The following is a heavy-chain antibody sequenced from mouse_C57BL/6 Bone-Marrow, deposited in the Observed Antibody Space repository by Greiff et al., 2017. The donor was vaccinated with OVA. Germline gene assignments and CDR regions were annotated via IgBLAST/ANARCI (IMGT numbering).Heavy chain of an antibody. D-gene: IGHD2-4*01. CDR3: ARHEDFYYDYDGPWFAY. CDR1: GYTFTEYT. CDR2: FYPGSGSI. J-gene: IGHJ3*01. Sequence: VQLQESGAELVKPGASVKLSCKASGYTFTEYTIHWVKQRSGQGLEWIGWFYPGSGSIKYNEKFKDKATLTADKSSSTVYMELSRLTSEDSAVYFCARHEDFYYDYDGPWFAYWGQVTLVTVSA. V-gene: IGHV1-62-2*01.